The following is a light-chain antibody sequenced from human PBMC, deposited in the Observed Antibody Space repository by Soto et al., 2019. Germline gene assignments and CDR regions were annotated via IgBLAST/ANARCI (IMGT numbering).Light chain of an antibody. Sequence: QSVLTQPPSASGTPGQRVTISCSGSSSNIGSNAVNWYQQVPGTAPKLLIYSHNQRPSGVPDRFSGSKSGTSASLAISGLHSEDEADCAAWDDSLNGRVFGGGTKPTVL. J-gene: IGLJ3*02. CDR1: SSNIGSNA. CDR2: SHN. V-gene: IGLV1-44*01. CDR3: AAWDDSLNGRV.